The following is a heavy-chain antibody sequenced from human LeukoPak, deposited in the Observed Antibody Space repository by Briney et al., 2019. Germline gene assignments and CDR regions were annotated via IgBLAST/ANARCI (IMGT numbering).Heavy chain of an antibody. Sequence: GGSLRLSSAASGFTITNNAENSVRPAPRKGLDWVSGIGGGGTEYYPDSVQGRFIISSDRSQLLVLLQMNCMEGEDTAVYYCARAQGALDDWGQGILVAVSS. V-gene: IGHV3-23*01. CDR1: GFTITNNA. D-gene: IGHD1-26*01. CDR2: IGGGGTE. J-gene: IGHJ4*02. CDR3: ARAQGALDD.